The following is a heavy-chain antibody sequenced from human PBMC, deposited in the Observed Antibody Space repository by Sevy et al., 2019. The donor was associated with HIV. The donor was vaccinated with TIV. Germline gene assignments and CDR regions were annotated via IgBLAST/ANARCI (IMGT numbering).Heavy chain of an antibody. V-gene: IGHV4-34*01. J-gene: IGHJ5*02. D-gene: IGHD3-3*01. Sequence: SETLSLTCAVFGGSFSGYYWSFISQPPGKGLEWIGEINHSGNTNYNPSLKSRITISVDTSKNQLSLTLRYVTAADTAVYYCARGPAARDFWSGYSHRWFDPWGQGTLVTVSS. CDR1: GGSFSGYY. CDR3: ARGPAARDFWSGYSHRWFDP. CDR2: INHSGNT.